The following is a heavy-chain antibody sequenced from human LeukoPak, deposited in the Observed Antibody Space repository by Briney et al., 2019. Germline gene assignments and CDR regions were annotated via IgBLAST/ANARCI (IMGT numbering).Heavy chain of an antibody. CDR2: IYTSGST. CDR3: ARGPSGDFWSGYYFSAFDI. D-gene: IGHD3-3*01. J-gene: IGHJ3*02. V-gene: IGHV4-4*07. Sequence: PSDTLSLICTVSGGSISSYYWLWIRQPAGKGLEGIGRIYTSGSTNYNPSLKSRVTISVDTSKNQFSLKLSSVTAADTAVYYCARGPSGDFWSGYYFSAFDIWGQGTMVTVSS. CDR1: GGSISSYY.